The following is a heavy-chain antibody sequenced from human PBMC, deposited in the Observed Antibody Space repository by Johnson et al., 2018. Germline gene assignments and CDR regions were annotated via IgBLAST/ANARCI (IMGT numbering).Heavy chain of an antibody. V-gene: IGHV3-9*01. Sequence: VRLVQSGGGLVQPGRSLRLSCAASGFTFDDYAMHWVRPAPGPGLEWVSGISWNSGSIGYADSVKGRFTISRDNAKNSLYLQMNSLRAEDTALYYCAKGHRFGSYYPEYFQHWGQGTLVTVSS. CDR1: GFTFDDYA. CDR3: AKGHRFGSYYPEYFQH. D-gene: IGHD1-26*01. CDR2: ISWNSGSI. J-gene: IGHJ1*01.